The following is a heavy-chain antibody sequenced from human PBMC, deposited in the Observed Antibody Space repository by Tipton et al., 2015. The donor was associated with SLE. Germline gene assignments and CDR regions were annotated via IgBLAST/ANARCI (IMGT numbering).Heavy chain of an antibody. Sequence: TLSLTCIVSGGSINSFDYHWAWVRQAPGMGLEWIGSVDYSGVTDYKASLESRVAISLDPSKNHFSLQLTGMTAADSAVYYCARDLAIGGWFDPWGQGTLVTVSS. V-gene: IGHV4-39*07. CDR3: ARDLAIGGWFDP. D-gene: IGHD3-10*01. CDR2: VDYSGVT. J-gene: IGHJ5*02. CDR1: GGSINSFDYH.